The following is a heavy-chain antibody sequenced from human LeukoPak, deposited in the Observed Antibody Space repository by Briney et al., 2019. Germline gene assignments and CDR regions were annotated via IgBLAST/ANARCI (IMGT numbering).Heavy chain of an antibody. D-gene: IGHD2-2*01. CDR2: IYYSGST. CDR3: ARVVVPARFDY. V-gene: IGHV4-39*01. CDR1: GGSISSSSYY. J-gene: IGHJ4*02. Sequence: SETLSLTCTVSGGSISSSSYYWGWIRQPPGKGLEWIGSIYYSGSTYYNPSLKSRVTISVDTSKNQFSLKLSSVTAADTAVYYCARVVVPARFDYWGQGTLVTVSS.